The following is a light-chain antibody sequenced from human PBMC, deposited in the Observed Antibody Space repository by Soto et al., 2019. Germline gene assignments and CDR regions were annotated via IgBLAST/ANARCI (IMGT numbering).Light chain of an antibody. V-gene: IGKV3-11*01. CDR3: QHRSNWPMYT. Sequence: EIVLTQSPATLSLSPGERATLSCRASQSVGSYLAWYQQKPGQAPRLLIYDASNRATGIPARFSGSGSGTDFTLTISSLEPEDFAVYYCQHRSNWPMYTFGEGTKLEIE. CDR2: DAS. J-gene: IGKJ2*01. CDR1: QSVGSY.